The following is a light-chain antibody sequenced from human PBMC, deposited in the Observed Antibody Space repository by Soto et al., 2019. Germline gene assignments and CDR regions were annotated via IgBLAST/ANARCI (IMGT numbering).Light chain of an antibody. J-gene: IGKJ1*01. CDR3: QQYNNWPRT. CDR1: QSVSSN. Sequence: EIVMTQSPATLSVSPGERATLSCRASQSVSSNLAWYQQTRGQAPRLLMFDASTRATGIPARFSGSGSGTELTLTISSLQSEDFAIYYCQQYNNWPRTFGQGTKVDIK. V-gene: IGKV3-15*01. CDR2: DAS.